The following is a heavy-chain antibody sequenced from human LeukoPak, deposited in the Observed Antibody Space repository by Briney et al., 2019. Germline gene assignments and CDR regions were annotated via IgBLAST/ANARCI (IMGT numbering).Heavy chain of an antibody. CDR2: IYYSGST. V-gene: IGHV4-30-4*01. CDR3: ASLTTRFRYFDY. CDR1: GGSLSSDNYY. D-gene: IGHD3-10*02. J-gene: IGHJ4*02. Sequence: SETLSLTCTVSGGSLSSDNYYWSWIRQPPGKGLEWIGYIYYSGSTYYNPSLKSPVTISVDTSKNQFSLKLSSVTAADTAVYYCASLTTRFRYFDYWGQGTLVTVSS.